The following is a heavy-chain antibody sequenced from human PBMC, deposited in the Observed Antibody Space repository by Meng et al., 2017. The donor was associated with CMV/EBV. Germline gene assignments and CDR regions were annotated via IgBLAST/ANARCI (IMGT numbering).Heavy chain of an antibody. V-gene: IGHV1-2*02. J-gene: IGHJ4*02. D-gene: IGHD7-27*01. CDR2: INPNSGGT. CDR3: ARGPLGVASHFDY. Sequence: ASVKVSCKASGYTFTGYYMPWVRQAPGQGLEWMGWINPNSGGTNYAQKFQGRATMTRDTSISTAYMELSRLRSDDTAVYYCARGPLGVASHFDYWGQGTLVTVSS. CDR1: GYTFTGYY.